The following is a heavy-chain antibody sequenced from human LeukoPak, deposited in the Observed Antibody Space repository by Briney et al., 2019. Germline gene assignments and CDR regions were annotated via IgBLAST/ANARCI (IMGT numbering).Heavy chain of an antibody. CDR1: GFTFSNYA. J-gene: IGHJ4*02. CDR3: AKGRYESSGFNWAA. CDR2: LSGSGGSA. Sequence: GGSLRLSCAASGFTFSNYAMTWVRQAPGKGLEWVSILSGSGGSAYYADSVKGRFTISRDNSKNTLYLQMNSLRVKDTAVYYCAKGRYESSGFNWAAWGQGTLVTVSS. D-gene: IGHD3-22*01. V-gene: IGHV3-23*01.